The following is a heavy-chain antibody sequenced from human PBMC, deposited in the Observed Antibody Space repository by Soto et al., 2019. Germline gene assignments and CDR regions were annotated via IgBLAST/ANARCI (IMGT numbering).Heavy chain of an antibody. J-gene: IGHJ5*02. V-gene: IGHV4-39*01. D-gene: IGHD2-15*01. CDR1: VGSISSSSYF. CDR3: ARHRSDFWFDP. CDR2: IYYSGSP. Sequence: QLQLQESGPGLVKPSETLSLTCTVSVGSISSSSYFWGWIRQPPGKGLEWIGSIYYSGSPYYNPSLKSRLTVSVDTSKNQFSLKLNAVTAADTAVYYCARHRSDFWFDPWGQGTLFTVSS.